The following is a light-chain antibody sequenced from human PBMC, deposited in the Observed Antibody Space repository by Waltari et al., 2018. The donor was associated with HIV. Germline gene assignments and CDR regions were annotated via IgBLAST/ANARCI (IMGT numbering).Light chain of an antibody. J-gene: IGLJ2*01. CDR3: QAWDSSTVV. Sequence: PPSVSVSPGQTASITCSGDKLGDKYACWYQQKPGQSPVLVIYQDRKRPSGIPERFSGSNSGNTATLTISGIQAMDEADYYCQAWDSSTVVFGGGTKLTVL. V-gene: IGLV3-1*01. CDR1: KLGDKY. CDR2: QDR.